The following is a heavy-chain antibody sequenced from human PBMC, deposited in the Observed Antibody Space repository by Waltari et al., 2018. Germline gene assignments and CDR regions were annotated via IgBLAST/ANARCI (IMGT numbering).Heavy chain of an antibody. D-gene: IGHD3-3*01. V-gene: IGHV4-38-2*02. J-gene: IGHJ6*03. CDR1: GYSISSGYY. CDR2: IYHRGRT. CDR3: AREGDKDYDCWSGYISYYYYYYMDV. Sequence: QVQLQESGPGLVKPSETLSLTCTVSGYSISSGYYWGWIRQPPGKGLEWIGMIYHRGRTYYNPSPKRRVTSSVDTSKNQFSLKLSSVTAADTAVYYCAREGDKDYDCWSGYISYYYYYYMDVWGKGTTVTVSS.